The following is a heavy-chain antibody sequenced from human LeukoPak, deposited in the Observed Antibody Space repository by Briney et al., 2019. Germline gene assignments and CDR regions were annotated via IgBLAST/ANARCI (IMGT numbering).Heavy chain of an antibody. D-gene: IGHD4-23*01. J-gene: IGHJ6*03. CDR3: ARGGSYGGNYYYYYMDV. V-gene: IGHV4-59*01. CDR1: DGSFSGYY. Sequence: SETLSLTCAVYDGSFSGYYWSWIRQPPGKGLEWIGYIYYSGSTNYNPSLKSRVTISVDTSKNQFSLKLSSVTAADTAVYYCARGGSYGGNYYYYYMDVWGKGTTVTVSS. CDR2: IYYSGST.